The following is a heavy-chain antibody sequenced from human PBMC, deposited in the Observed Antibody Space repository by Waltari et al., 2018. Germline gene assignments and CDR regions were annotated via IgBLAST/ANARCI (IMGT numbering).Heavy chain of an antibody. CDR1: GFTFGNYG. D-gene: IGHD1-26*01. V-gene: IGHV3-23*01. CDR2: INVGGDFT. CDR3: AKFGGSTRPYFYFDS. J-gene: IGHJ4*02. Sequence: EVLLLESGGGLVQPGGSLRLSCATSGFTFGNYGMSWVRQAPGEGLGRGSAINVGGDFTYYTDSVKGRFTISRDNSRNTLFLQMDSLRGEDTAMYYCAKFGGSTRPYFYFDSWGRGALVTVSS.